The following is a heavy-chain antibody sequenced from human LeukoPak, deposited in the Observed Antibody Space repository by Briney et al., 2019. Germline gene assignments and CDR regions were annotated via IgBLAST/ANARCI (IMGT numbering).Heavy chain of an antibody. Sequence: GGSLRLSCAASGFTFSTYTLTWVRQAPGKGLECVSTINGRGDDTYYADSVKGRFTISRDNSRDTLFLQMNSLRAEDTAVYYCAKGLGYGADYFDYWGQGTLVTVSS. D-gene: IGHD3-16*01. J-gene: IGHJ4*02. V-gene: IGHV3-23*01. CDR2: INGRGDDT. CDR3: AKGLGYGADYFDY. CDR1: GFTFSTYT.